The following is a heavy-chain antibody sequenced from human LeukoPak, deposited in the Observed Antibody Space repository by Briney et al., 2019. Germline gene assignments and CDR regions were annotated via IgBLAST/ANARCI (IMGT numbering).Heavy chain of an antibody. CDR1: GFTFSDYW. CDR2: IKGDGSET. CDR3: VRGQIGVSVIVH. J-gene: IGHJ5*02. D-gene: IGHD3-22*01. V-gene: IGHV3-74*01. Sequence: AGSLRLSCAASGFTFSDYWMHWVRQVPGKGLVWVSRIKGDGSETNYADSVKGRFTISRDNAKKTLFLQMNSLRVEDTAVYYCVRGQIGVSVIVHWGQGSLVTVS.